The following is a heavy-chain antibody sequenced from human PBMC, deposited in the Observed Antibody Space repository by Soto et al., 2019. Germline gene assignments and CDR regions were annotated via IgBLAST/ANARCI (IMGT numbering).Heavy chain of an antibody. V-gene: IGHV1-18*01. Sequence: QVHLLQAGAEVQKPGASVKVYCKTSGYTFNDFGITWVRQAPGLGLEWLGCIYSQAGKMNFAPKFQYRVIMTTDISTCTAFMELTSLTFVDSAIYFSARDIAFDIDYWGQGTLVTVSS. CDR1: GYTFNDFG. CDR3: ARDIAFDIDY. CDR2: IYSQAGKM. J-gene: IGHJ4*02. D-gene: IGHD2-15*01.